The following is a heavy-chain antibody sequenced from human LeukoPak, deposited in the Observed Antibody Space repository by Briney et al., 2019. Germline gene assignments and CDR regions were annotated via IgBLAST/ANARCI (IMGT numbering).Heavy chain of an antibody. CDR1: GFTFTSSA. V-gene: IGHV1-58*02. CDR2: IVVGSGNT. D-gene: IGHD2-21*02. CDR3: ATDRRGYCDGDCFSA. J-gene: IGHJ5*02. Sequence: SVKVSCKASGFTFTSSAMQWVRQARGQRLEWIGWIVVGSGNTNYARKFQERVTITRDMSTSTAYMELSSLRSEDTAVYYCATDRRGYCDGDCFSAWGQGTLVTVSS.